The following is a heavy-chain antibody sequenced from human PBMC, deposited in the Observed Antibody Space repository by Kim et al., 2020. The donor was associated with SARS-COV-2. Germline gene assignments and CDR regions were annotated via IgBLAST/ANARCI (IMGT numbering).Heavy chain of an antibody. CDR2: IKEDGSEA. CDR1: GFIIRTYW. D-gene: IGHD7-27*01. J-gene: IGHJ4*02. Sequence: GGSLRLSCVASGFIIRTYWMTWVRQPPGKGLEWVGNIKEDGSEAYYADSVKGRFTISRDNAKNSLYLQMTSLRAEDTAVYYCMRYLGTYWCQGTLVIVS. V-gene: IGHV3-7*01. CDR3: MRYLGTY.